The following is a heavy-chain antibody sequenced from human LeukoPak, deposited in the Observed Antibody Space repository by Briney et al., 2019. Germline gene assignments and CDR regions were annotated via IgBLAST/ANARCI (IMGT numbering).Heavy chain of an antibody. Sequence: SVKVSCKASGGTFSSYAISWVRQAPGQGLEWMGGIIPIFGTANYAQKFQGRVTITADESTSTAYMELSSLRSEDTAVYYCAANPAGCSSTSCYRPIGLYYYYYCMDVWGKGTTVTVSS. V-gene: IGHV1-69*13. CDR2: IIPIFGTA. CDR3: AANPAGCSSTSCYRPIGLYYYYYCMDV. CDR1: GGTFSSYA. J-gene: IGHJ6*03. D-gene: IGHD2-2*02.